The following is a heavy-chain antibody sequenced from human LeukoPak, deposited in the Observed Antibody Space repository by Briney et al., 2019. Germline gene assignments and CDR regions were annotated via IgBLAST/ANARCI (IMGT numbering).Heavy chain of an antibody. J-gene: IGHJ6*03. CDR2: IIPIFGTA. D-gene: IGHD2-21*01. Sequence: ASVKVSCKASGGTFSSYAISWVRQAPGQGLEWMGGIIPIFGTANYAQKFQGRVTITADESTSTAYMELSSLRSEDTAVYYCARSLVGYYYYYMDVWGKGTTVTISS. CDR1: GGTFSSYA. V-gene: IGHV1-69*13. CDR3: ARSLVGYYYYYMDV.